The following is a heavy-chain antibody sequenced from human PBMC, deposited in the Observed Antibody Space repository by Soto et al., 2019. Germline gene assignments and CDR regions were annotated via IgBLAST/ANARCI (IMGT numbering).Heavy chain of an antibody. CDR1: GFTFTDYG. Sequence: GGSLRLSCADSGFTFTDYGMHWVRQAPGKGLEWVAVISYDGSNKNYADSVKGRFTISRDNSKNTLYLQMSSLRAEDTAVYYCAYSSTPFDYWGQGTLVTVSS. J-gene: IGHJ4*02. CDR3: AYSSTPFDY. D-gene: IGHD6-13*01. CDR2: ISYDGSNK. V-gene: IGHV3-30*03.